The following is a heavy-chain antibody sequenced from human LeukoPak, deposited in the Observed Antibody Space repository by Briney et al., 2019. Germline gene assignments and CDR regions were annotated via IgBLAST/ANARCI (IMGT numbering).Heavy chain of an antibody. CDR3: TRPQMGGADMDV. V-gene: IGHV3-73*01. J-gene: IGHJ6*03. CDR2: IRSKANSYAT. D-gene: IGHD1-26*01. Sequence: PGRSLKLSCAASGFTISGSAMHWVRQASGKGLEWVGRIRSKANSYATAYAASVKGRFTISRDDSKNTAYLQMNSLKTEDTAVYYCTRPQMGGADMDVWGKGTTVTVSS. CDR1: GFTISGSA.